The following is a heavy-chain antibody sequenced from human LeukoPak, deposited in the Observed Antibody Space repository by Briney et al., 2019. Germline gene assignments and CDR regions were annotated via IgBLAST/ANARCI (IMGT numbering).Heavy chain of an antibody. CDR3: ATDPMVRGRGYDY. J-gene: IGHJ4*02. V-gene: IGHV1-2*02. Sequence: ASVKVSCKASGYTFTGYYMHWVRQAPGQGLEWMGWINPNSGGTNYAQKFQGRVTMTRDTSISTAYMELSRLRSDDTAVYYCATDPMVRGRGYDYWGQGTLVTVSS. CDR2: INPNSGGT. CDR1: GYTFTGYY. D-gene: IGHD3-10*01.